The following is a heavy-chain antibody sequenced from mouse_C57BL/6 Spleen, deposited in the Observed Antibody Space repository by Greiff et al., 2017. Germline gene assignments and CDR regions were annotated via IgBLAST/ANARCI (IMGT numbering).Heavy chain of an antibody. CDR1: GFTFTSYW. J-gene: IGHJ1*03. CDR2: IYPGSGST. V-gene: IGHV1-55*01. D-gene: IGHD1-1*01. CDR3: ALYYGSRNWYFDV. Sequence: QVQLLQPGAGLVQPGASVKMSCTASGFTFTSYWITWVHQTPGQGLEWIGYIYPGSGSTNYNETFKGKVTLTVDTSSSTAYMQLSSLTSEDSAVYYCALYYGSRNWYFDVWGTGTTVTVSS.